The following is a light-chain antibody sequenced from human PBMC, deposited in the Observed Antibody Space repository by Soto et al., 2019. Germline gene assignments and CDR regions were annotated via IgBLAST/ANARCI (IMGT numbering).Light chain of an antibody. CDR1: QRLTNNY. CDR3: QQYETSPWT. CDR2: DAS. Sequence: EIVLTQSPATLSLSPGERATLSCGASQRLTNNYLAWYHQKPGLAPRLLIYDASRRANGIPDRFSGRGSGTDFTLTISRLEPEDFAVYYCQQYETSPWTFDQGTKVEIK. V-gene: IGKV3D-20*01. J-gene: IGKJ1*01.